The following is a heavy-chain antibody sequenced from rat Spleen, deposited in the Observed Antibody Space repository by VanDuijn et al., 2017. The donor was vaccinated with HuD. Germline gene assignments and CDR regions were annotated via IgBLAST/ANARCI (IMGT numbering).Heavy chain of an antibody. CDR3: TRAKTTTPYYIMDV. D-gene: IGHD1-10*01. J-gene: IGHJ4*01. V-gene: IGHV5-31*01. CDR2: ITNASGGT. Sequence: EVQLVESGGGLVHPGRSLKLSCVTSGFTFNYYWMTWIRQAPGKGLEWVASITNASGGTHYPDSVKGRFTISRDTAQNTLYLQMNSPTSEDTATYYCTRAKTTTPYYIMDVWGQGASVTVSS. CDR1: GFTFNYYW.